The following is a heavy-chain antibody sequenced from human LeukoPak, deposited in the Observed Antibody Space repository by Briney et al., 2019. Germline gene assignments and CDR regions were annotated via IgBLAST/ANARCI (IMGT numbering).Heavy chain of an antibody. J-gene: IGHJ4*02. Sequence: PSETLSLTCTVSGGSISSYYWSWIRQPPGKGLEWIGYIYYSGSTNYNPSLKSRVTISVDTSKNQFSLKLSSVTAADTAVYYCARVYHYYDSSGYQYYFDYWGQGTLVTVSS. V-gene: IGHV4-59*01. CDR3: ARVYHYYDSSGYQYYFDY. CDR2: IYYSGST. D-gene: IGHD3-22*01. CDR1: GGSISSYY.